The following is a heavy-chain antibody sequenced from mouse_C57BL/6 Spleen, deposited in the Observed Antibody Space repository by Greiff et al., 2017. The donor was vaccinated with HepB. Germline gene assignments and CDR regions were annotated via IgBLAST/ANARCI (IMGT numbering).Heavy chain of an antibody. CDR1: GFTFSSYG. V-gene: IGHV5-6*01. J-gene: IGHJ2*01. CDR3: ARLLDGYNIDY. CDR2: ISSGGSYT. D-gene: IGHD2-3*01. Sequence: EVQGVESGGDLVKPGGSLKLSCAASGFTFSSYGMSWVGQTPDKRLEWVATISSGGSYTYYPDSVKGRFTISRDNAKNTLYLQLSSLKSEDTAMYYCARLLDGYNIDYWGQGTTLTVSS.